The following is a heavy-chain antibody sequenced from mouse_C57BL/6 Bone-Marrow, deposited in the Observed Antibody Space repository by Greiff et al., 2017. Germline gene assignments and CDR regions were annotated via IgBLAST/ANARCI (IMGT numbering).Heavy chain of an antibody. D-gene: IGHD2-12*01. Sequence: EVQRVESGGGLVQPGESLKLSCESNEYEFPSHDMSWVRKPPEKRLELVAAINSGGGSTYYPDTMERRFIISRDNTKKTLYLQMSSLRSEDTALYYCARHSTIPTSKDYWGQGTTLTVSS. J-gene: IGHJ2*01. CDR2: INSGGGST. V-gene: IGHV5-2*01. CDR3: ARHSTIPTSKDY. CDR1: EYEFPSHD.